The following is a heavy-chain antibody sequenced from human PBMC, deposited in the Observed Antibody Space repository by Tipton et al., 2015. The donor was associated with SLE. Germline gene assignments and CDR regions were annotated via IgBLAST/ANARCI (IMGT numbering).Heavy chain of an antibody. Sequence: TLSLTCTVSGGSISSYYRSWIRQPPGKGLEWIGYIYYSGSTNYNPSLKSRVTISVDTSKNQFSLKLSSVTAADTAVYYCATVAPSEYYFDYWGQGTLVTVSS. CDR2: IYYSGST. V-gene: IGHV4-59*01. D-gene: IGHD2-21*01. J-gene: IGHJ4*02. CDR3: ATVAPSEYYFDY. CDR1: GGSISSYY.